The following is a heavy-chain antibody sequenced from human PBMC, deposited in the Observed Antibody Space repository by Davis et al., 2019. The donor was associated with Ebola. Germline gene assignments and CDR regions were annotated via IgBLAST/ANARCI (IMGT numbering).Heavy chain of an antibody. J-gene: IGHJ6*04. CDR1: DGPTSRTSYS. Sequence: MPSNPLSLTFNFPDGPTSRTSYSWASIRQPPGRGQQWTPCFYYSGTTYYNPSLKSRVTISVDASKNQFRLKLSSVIAADTAVYYCASSPFYYYGMHVWGKGTTVTVSS. CDR2: FYYSGTT. V-gene: IGHV4-39*01. CDR3: ASSPFYYYGMHV.